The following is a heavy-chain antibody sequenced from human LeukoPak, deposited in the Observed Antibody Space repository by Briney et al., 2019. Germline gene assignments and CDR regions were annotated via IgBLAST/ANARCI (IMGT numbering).Heavy chain of an antibody. J-gene: IGHJ3*02. CDR3: ARQYDSSGYDAFDI. V-gene: IGHV4-4*07. CDR2: IYTSGST. D-gene: IGHD3-22*01. CDR1: GGSISSYY. Sequence: SSETLSLTCTVSGGSISSYYWSWIRQPAGKGLEWIGRIYTSGSTNYNPSLKSRVTMSVDTSKNQFSLKLSSVTAADTAVYYCARQYDSSGYDAFDIWGQGTMVTVSS.